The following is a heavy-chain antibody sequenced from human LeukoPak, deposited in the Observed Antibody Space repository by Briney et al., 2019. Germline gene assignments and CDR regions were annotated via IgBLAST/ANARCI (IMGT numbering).Heavy chain of an antibody. CDR1: GFSLSSYE. CDR3: ARPRLGSAWYFDY. Sequence: GGSLRLSCVASGFSLSSYEMNWVRQAPGKGPEWLAYISTSSSTINYADSVRGRFTISRDDAKSLPYLQMSGLRVEDTALYYCARPRLGSAWYFDYWGRGTLVSVSS. V-gene: IGHV3-48*03. CDR2: ISTSSSTI. D-gene: IGHD6-19*01. J-gene: IGHJ4*02.